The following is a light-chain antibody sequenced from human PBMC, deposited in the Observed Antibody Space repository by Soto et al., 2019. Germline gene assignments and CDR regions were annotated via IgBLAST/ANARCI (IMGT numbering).Light chain of an antibody. J-gene: IGLJ2*01. Sequence: QLVLTQSPSASASLGASVKNTCTLSSGHSSYAIAWHQQQPEKGPRYLMKLNSDGSHSKGDGIPDRFSGSSSGAERYLTISSLQSEDEADYYCQTWGTGIQVFGGATKLTVL. V-gene: IGLV4-69*01. CDR3: QTWGTGIQV. CDR2: LNSDGSH. CDR1: SGHSSYA.